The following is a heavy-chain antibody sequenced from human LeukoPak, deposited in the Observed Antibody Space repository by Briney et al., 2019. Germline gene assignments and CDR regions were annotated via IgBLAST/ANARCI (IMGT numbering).Heavy chain of an antibody. V-gene: IGHV3-23*01. Sequence: GGSLRLSCAASGFTFSNYAMNWVRQAPGRGLEWVLGIGGGGGSTWYADSVKGRFTISRDDSKNTVYLQMNSLRAEDTAIYYCAKVAPGYCSSTSCYRGIDYWGQGTLVTVSS. J-gene: IGHJ4*02. CDR1: GFTFSNYA. CDR3: AKVAPGYCSSTSCYRGIDY. D-gene: IGHD2-2*01. CDR2: IGGGGGST.